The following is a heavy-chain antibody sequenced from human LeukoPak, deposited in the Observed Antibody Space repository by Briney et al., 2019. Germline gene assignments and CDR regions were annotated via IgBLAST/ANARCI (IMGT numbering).Heavy chain of an antibody. J-gene: IGHJ4*02. Sequence: SVRVSCKASGGTFSSYAISWVRQAPGQGLEWMGGIIPIFGTANYAQKFQGRVTITADESTSTAYMELSSLRSEDTAVYYCAREAYYYGSGSYRYFDYWGQGTLVTVSS. V-gene: IGHV1-69*13. CDR3: AREAYYYGSGSYRYFDY. CDR2: IIPIFGTA. CDR1: GGTFSSYA. D-gene: IGHD3-10*01.